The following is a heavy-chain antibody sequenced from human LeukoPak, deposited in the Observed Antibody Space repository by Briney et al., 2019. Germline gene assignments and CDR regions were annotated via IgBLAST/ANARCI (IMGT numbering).Heavy chain of an antibody. J-gene: IGHJ3*01. V-gene: IGHV3-23*01. Sequence: GGSLRPSCAASGFTFSNYAMSWVRQAPGKGLEWVSLISGITTNTYYADSVKGRFTISRDNSKNTLDLQMNSLRAEDTAGYYCAKRNSVPGAGGAYDFWGQGTMVTVSS. CDR3: AKRNSVPGAGGAYDF. CDR2: ISGITTNT. D-gene: IGHD6-19*01. CDR1: GFTFSNYA.